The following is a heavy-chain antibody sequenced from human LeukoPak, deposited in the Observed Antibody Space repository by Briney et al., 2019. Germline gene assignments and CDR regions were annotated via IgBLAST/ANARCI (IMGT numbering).Heavy chain of an antibody. CDR1: GYTFTSYD. Sequence: ASVKVSCKASGYTFTSYDINWVRQATGQGLEWMGWMNPNSGNTGYAQKFQGRVTITRNTSISTAYMELSSLRSEDTAVYYWARGQARGVVVVVAATTPLFDYWGQGTLVTVSS. D-gene: IGHD2-15*01. CDR3: ARGQARGVVVVVAATTPLFDY. J-gene: IGHJ4*02. CDR2: MNPNSGNT. V-gene: IGHV1-8*03.